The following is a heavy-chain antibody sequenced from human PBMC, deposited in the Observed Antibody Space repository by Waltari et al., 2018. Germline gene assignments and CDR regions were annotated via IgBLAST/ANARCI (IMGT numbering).Heavy chain of an antibody. V-gene: IGHV3-53*04. CDR2: MFGGGTT. Sequence: GKGLEWVSVMFGGGTTYYADSVKGRFTITTHNCKNTLFLQMNSLRAEDTAVYYCAKSITMIRGVFYYVDSWGQGTLVTVSS. CDR3: AKSITMIRGVFYYVDS. J-gene: IGHJ4*02. D-gene: IGHD3-10*01.